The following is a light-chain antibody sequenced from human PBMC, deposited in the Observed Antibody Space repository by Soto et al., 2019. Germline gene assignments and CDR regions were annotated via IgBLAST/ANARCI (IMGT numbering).Light chain of an antibody. Sequence: EIVLTQSPATLSLSPGERATLSCRASQSVSSYLACYQQKPGQAPRLLIYDASNRATGIPPRFSGSGSGTDFTLTISSLEPEDFAFYSCQQRSHWPGATFGPGTKVDIK. CDR1: QSVSSY. CDR2: DAS. CDR3: QQRSHWPGAT. V-gene: IGKV3-11*01. J-gene: IGKJ3*01.